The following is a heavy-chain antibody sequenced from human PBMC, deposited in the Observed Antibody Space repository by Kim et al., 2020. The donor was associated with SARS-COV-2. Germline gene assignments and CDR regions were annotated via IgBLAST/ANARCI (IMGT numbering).Heavy chain of an antibody. D-gene: IGHD3-22*01. CDR3: AKDRRGYYDSSGSSRCGMDV. CDR1: GFTFSSYE. Sequence: GGSLRLSCAVSGFTFSSYEMNWVRQAPGKGLEWVSYISSSGSIMYYADSVKGRFTISRDNAKNSLFLQMNSLRAEDTAVYFCAKDRRGYYDSSGSSRCGMDVWGQGTTVTVYS. J-gene: IGHJ6*02. CDR2: ISSSGSIM. V-gene: IGHV3-48*03.